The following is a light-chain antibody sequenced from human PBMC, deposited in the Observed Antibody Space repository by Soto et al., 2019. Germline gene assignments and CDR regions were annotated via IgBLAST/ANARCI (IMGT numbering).Light chain of an antibody. Sequence: IVLTHSPGTLSLSPGQGSTISSSPSPSVSSSYLAWYQQKPGQAPRLLIYGASSRATGIPDRFSGSGSGTDFTLTISRLEAEDFAVYYCQQYGDSPRVFGQGTKVDIK. CDR3: QQYGDSPRV. V-gene: IGKV3-20*01. CDR1: PSVSSSY. J-gene: IGKJ1*01. CDR2: GAS.